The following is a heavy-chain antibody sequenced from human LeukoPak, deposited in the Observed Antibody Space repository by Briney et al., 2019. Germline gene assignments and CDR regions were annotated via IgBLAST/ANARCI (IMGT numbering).Heavy chain of an antibody. CDR3: ARDPIVGGWFDP. CDR2: IYYSGST. CDR1: GGSTSSYY. Sequence: SETLSLTCTVSGGSTSSYYWSWIRQPPGKGLEWIGYIYYSGSTNYNPSLKSRVTISVDTSKNQFSLKLSSVTAADTAVYYRARDPIVGGWFDPWGQGTLVTVSS. V-gene: IGHV4-59*01. D-gene: IGHD3-16*02. J-gene: IGHJ5*02.